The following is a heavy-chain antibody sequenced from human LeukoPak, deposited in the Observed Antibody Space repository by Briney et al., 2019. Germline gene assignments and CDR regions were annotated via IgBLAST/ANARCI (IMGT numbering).Heavy chain of an antibody. CDR3: AREVRGVNGWFDP. CDR1: GGSTSSYY. V-gene: IGHV4-59*01. D-gene: IGHD3-10*01. CDR2: IYYSGST. J-gene: IGHJ5*02. Sequence: PSETLSLTCTVSGGSTSSYYWSWLRQPTGKGLEWIGYIYYSGSTNYNPSLKSRVTISVDTSKNQFFLKLSSVTAADTAVYYCAREVRGVNGWFDPWGQGTLVTVSS.